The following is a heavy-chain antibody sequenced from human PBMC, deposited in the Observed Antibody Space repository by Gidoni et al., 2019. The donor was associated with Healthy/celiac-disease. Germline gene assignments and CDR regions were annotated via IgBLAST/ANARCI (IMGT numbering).Heavy chain of an antibody. V-gene: IGHV3-30*04. CDR2: ISYDGSNK. CDR3: ARDWLTTTSVSDY. D-gene: IGHD4-17*01. Sequence: QVQLAESGGGVVQPVRSLRLSCAAPGFTFSSYSMHWVRQALGKGLEWVAVISYDGSNKYYADSVKGRFTISRDNSKNTLYLQMSSLRAEDTAVYYCARDWLTTTSVSDYWGQGTLVTVSS. CDR1: GFTFSSYS. J-gene: IGHJ4*02.